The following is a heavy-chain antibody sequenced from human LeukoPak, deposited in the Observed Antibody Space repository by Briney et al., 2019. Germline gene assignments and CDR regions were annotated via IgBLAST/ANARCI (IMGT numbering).Heavy chain of an antibody. V-gene: IGHV3-7*03. CDR1: GFTFSSYW. CDR3: AKDRYGENGLDY. CDR2: IKQDGSEK. J-gene: IGHJ4*02. D-gene: IGHD4-17*01. Sequence: GGSLRLSCAASGFTFSSYWMSWVRQAPGKGLEWVANIKQDGSEKYYADSVKGRFTISRDNAKNSLYLQMNSLRAEDTALYYCAKDRYGENGLDYWGQGTLVTVSS.